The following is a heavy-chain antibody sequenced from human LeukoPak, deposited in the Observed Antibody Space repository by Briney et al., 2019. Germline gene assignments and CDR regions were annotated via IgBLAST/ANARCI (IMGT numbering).Heavy chain of an antibody. V-gene: IGHV1-69*13. Sequence: SVKVSCKASGGTFSSYAISWVRQAPGQGLEWMGGIIPIFGTANYAQKFQGRVTITADESTSTAYMELSSLRSEDTAVYYCAREGYGGDNWFDPWGQGTLVTVSS. J-gene: IGHJ5*02. D-gene: IGHD3-10*01. CDR3: AREGYGGDNWFDP. CDR1: GGTFSSYA. CDR2: IIPIFGTA.